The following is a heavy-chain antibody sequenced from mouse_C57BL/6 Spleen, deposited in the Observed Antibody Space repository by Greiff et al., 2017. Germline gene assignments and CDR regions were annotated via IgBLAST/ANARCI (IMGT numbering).Heavy chain of an antibody. CDR1: GYTFTSYS. CDR3: ARGDYSYAMDY. Sequence: QVQLQQPGAELVRPGSSVKLSCKASGYTFTSYSMDWVKQRPGQGLEWIGNIYPSDSETHYNQKFKDKATLTVDKSSSTAYMQLSSLTSEDSAVYYCARGDYSYAMDYWGQGTSVTVSS. CDR2: IYPSDSET. D-gene: IGHD1-1*01. V-gene: IGHV1-61*01. J-gene: IGHJ4*01.